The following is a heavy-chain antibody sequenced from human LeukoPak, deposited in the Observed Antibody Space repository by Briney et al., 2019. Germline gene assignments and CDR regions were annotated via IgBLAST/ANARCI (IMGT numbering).Heavy chain of an antibody. Sequence: PGGSLRLSCAASGFTFSNAWMSWVRQAPGKGLEWVSIIYSGGTTYYADSVKGRFTISRDNSKNTLYLQMNSLRVEDTAVYYCAGPTSGQSFDIWGQGTMVTVSS. CDR2: IYSGGTT. CDR3: AGPTSGQSFDI. CDR1: GFTFSNAW. J-gene: IGHJ3*02. D-gene: IGHD6-19*01. V-gene: IGHV3-53*01.